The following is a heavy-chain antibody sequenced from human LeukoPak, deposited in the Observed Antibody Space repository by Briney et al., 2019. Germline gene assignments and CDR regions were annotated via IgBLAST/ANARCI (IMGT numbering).Heavy chain of an antibody. D-gene: IGHD1-26*01. J-gene: IGHJ4*02. CDR1: GGSVSSYY. CDR2: IHNSGRT. V-gene: IGHV4-59*08. CDR3: ARHGAISSKIYYDY. Sequence: SETLSLTCSVSGGSVSSYYWSWIQQSPGKGLEWIGYIHNSGRTNYNPSLKSRVTGFVDTSKNQVSLRLSSVTAADTAVYYCARHGAISSKIYYDYWGQGALVTVSS.